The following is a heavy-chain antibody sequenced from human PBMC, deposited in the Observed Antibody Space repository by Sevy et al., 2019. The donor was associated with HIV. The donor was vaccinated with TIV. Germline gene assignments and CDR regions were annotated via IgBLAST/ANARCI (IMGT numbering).Heavy chain of an antibody. CDR3: TTTAPDTAMVVGPFPIWNGDYYGMDV. D-gene: IGHD5-18*01. CDR2: IKSKTDGGTT. Sequence: GGSLRLSCAASGFTFSNAWMSWVRQAPGKGLEWVGRIKSKTDGGTTDHAAPVKGRFTISRDDSKNTLYLQMNSLKTEDTAVYYCTTTAPDTAMVVGPFPIWNGDYYGMDVWGQGTTVTVSS. V-gene: IGHV3-15*01. CDR1: GFTFSNAW. J-gene: IGHJ6*02.